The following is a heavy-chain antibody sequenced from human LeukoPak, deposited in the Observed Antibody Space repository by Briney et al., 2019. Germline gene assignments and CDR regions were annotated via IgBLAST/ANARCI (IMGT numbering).Heavy chain of an antibody. Sequence: PGGSLRLSCAASGFTFSDYYMSWIRQAPGKGLEWVSYISSSGSTIYYADSVKGRFTISRDNAKNSLYLQMNSLRAEDTAVYYCARGWDDILTGSPPPHYYYYGMDVWGQGTTVTVSS. CDR2: ISSSGSTI. CDR3: ARGWDDILTGSPPPHYYYYGMDV. V-gene: IGHV3-11*01. CDR1: GFTFSDYY. D-gene: IGHD3-9*01. J-gene: IGHJ6*02.